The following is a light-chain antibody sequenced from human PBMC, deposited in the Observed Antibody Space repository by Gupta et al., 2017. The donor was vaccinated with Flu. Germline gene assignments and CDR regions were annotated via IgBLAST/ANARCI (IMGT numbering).Light chain of an antibody. CDR2: WAS. CDR3: QRDADIRIT. Sequence: DIVMPQSPESLAVSLGERATISCKSSQPLLYRSSNKNYLGWYQQKPGQPPKLLIYWASTRESQVPDRFSGSGSATDFTLTISSLRAEDVAVSYCQRDADIRITFGQGTQVEIK. V-gene: IGKV4-1*01. CDR1: QPLLYRSSNKNY. J-gene: IGKJ5*01.